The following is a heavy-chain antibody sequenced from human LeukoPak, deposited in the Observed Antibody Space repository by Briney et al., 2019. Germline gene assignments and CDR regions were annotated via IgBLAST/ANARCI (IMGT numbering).Heavy chain of an antibody. CDR1: GYTFTGYY. CDR3: ARGRDIVVVPAAELDY. V-gene: IGHV1-18*04. Sequence: ASVKVSCKASGYTFTGYYMHWVRQAPGQGLEWMGWISAYNGNTNYAQKLQGRVTMTTDTSTSTAYMELRSLRSDDTAVYYCARGRDIVVVPAAELDYWGQGTLVTVSS. J-gene: IGHJ4*02. CDR2: ISAYNGNT. D-gene: IGHD2-2*01.